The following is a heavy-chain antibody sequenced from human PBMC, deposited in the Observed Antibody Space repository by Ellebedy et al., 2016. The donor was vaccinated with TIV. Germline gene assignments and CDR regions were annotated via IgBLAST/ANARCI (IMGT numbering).Heavy chain of an antibody. CDR2: FDPEDGET. CDR1: GYTLTELS. J-gene: IGHJ4*02. D-gene: IGHD2/OR15-2a*01. CDR3: ARVDSTVGYFDY. Sequence: ASVKVSXXVSGYTLTELSMHWVRQAPGKGLEWMGGFDPEDGETIYAQKFQGRVTMTEDTSTDTAYMELSSLRSEDTAVYYCARVDSTVGYFDYWGQGTLVTVSS. V-gene: IGHV1-24*01.